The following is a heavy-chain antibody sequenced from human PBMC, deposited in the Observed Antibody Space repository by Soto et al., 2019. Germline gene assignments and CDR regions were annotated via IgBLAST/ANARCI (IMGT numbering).Heavy chain of an antibody. J-gene: IGHJ6*02. CDR1: GGSFSGYY. CDR3: ARGADEWGYYRWFGESPKPNYGMDV. V-gene: IGHV4-34*01. D-gene: IGHD3-10*01. CDR2: INHSGST. Sequence: SETLSLTCAVYGGSFSGYYWSWMRQPPGKGLEWIGEINHSGSTNYNPSLKSRVTISVDTSKNQFSLKLSSVTAADTAVYYCARGADEWGYYRWFGESPKPNYGMDVWGQGTTVTVSS.